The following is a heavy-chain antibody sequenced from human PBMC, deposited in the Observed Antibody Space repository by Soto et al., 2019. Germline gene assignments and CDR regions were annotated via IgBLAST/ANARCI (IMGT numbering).Heavy chain of an antibody. CDR3: AYNRKATITGPLGY. V-gene: IGHV1-69*01. CDR1: GGTFSSYA. D-gene: IGHD5-12*01. Sequence: QVQLVQSGAEVKKPGSSVKVSCKASGGTFSSYAISWARQAPGQGLEWMGGIIPIFGTANYAQKFQGRVTITADEATSTAYMELSSLRSEDTAVYYCAYNRKATITGPLGYWGQGTLVTVSS. CDR2: IIPIFGTA. J-gene: IGHJ4*02.